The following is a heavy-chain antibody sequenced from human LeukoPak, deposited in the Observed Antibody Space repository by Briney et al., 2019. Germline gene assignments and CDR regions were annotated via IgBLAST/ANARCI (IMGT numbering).Heavy chain of an antibody. V-gene: IGHV3-30-3*01. Sequence: TGGSLRLSCAAPGFTFSSYPMHWVRQAPGKGLEWVALISSDGSDKKYADSVKGRFTISRDNSKNTLYLQMHSLRVEDTAVYYCARDYPADYWGQGTLVTVSS. J-gene: IGHJ4*02. CDR1: GFTFSSYP. CDR2: ISSDGSDK. CDR3: ARDYPADY.